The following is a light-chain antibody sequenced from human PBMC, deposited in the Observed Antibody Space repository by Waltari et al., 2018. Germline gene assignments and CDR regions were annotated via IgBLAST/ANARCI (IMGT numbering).Light chain of an antibody. Sequence: QSALTQPASVSGSPGQSITISSTGSSNDVGLYNYVLWYQQHPNKATKLIIYDVTKRPSGVSNRFSGSTSGDTASLTISGLQAEDEAHYYCNSYTSSDTYVLFGGGTKLTVL. J-gene: IGLJ2*01. CDR2: DVT. V-gene: IGLV2-14*03. CDR3: NSYTSSDTYVL. CDR1: SNDVGLYNY.